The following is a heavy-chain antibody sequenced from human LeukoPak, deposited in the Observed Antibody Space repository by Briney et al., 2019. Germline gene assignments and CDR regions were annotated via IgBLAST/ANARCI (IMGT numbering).Heavy chain of an antibody. CDR2: ISSSSRYI. Sequence: GGSLRLSCAASGFTFSTYTMNWVRQAPGKGLEWVSSISSSSRYIFYADSIKGRFTISRDNAKNSLYLQVNSLRAEDTAVYYCARARNHYDSSGYLDCWGQGTQVTVSS. D-gene: IGHD3-22*01. J-gene: IGHJ4*02. V-gene: IGHV3-21*01. CDR3: ARARNHYDSSGYLDC. CDR1: GFTFSTYT.